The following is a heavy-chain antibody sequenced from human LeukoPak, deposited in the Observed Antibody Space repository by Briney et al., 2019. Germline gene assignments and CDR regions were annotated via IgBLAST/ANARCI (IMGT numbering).Heavy chain of an antibody. Sequence: GGSLRLSCAASGFPFNVQTMSWVRQAPGKGLNWVASMREDGTEIYYADSVKGRFTISRDNPTNSLYLQMNSLRAEDTAVYYCAKGGATRGRFENWGQGTRVTVSS. CDR3: AKGGATRGRFEN. J-gene: IGHJ4*02. CDR1: GFPFNVQT. CDR2: MREDGTEI. D-gene: IGHD1-26*01. V-gene: IGHV3-7*01.